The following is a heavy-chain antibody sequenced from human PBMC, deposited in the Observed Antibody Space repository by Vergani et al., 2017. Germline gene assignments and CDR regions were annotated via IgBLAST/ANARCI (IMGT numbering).Heavy chain of an antibody. D-gene: IGHD3-10*01. CDR2: ISGSGGST. CDR3: AKDRDTVVRGVLDY. Sequence: EVQLLESGGGLVQPGGSLRLSCAASGFTFSSYAMNWVRRAPGKGLEWVSGISGSGGSTDYADSVKGRFTISRDNSKNTLYLQMNSLRAEDTAVYYCAKDRDTVVRGVLDYWGQETLVTVSS. CDR1: GFTFSSYA. J-gene: IGHJ4*02. V-gene: IGHV3-23*01.